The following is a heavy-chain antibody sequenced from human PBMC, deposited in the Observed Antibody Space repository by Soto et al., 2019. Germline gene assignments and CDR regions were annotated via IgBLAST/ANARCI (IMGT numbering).Heavy chain of an antibody. CDR3: ARDSSMTTVTTDAFDI. J-gene: IGHJ3*02. CDR1: AFAFSTYS. D-gene: IGHD4-17*01. Sequence: GGSMRLSSAASAFAFSTYSMNWDRQDQGKGLEWVSHISSSSSTIYYADSVKGRFTISRDNAKNSLFLQMNSLRAEDTAVYYCARDSSMTTVTTDAFDIWGQGTMVTVSS. CDR2: ISSSSSTI. V-gene: IGHV3-48*01.